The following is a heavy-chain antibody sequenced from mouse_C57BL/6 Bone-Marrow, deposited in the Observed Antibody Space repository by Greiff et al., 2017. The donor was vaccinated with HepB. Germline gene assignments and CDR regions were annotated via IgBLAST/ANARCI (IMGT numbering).Heavy chain of an antibody. D-gene: IGHD1-1*01. Sequence: QVQLQQPGAELVKPGASVKLSCKASGYPFTSYWMHWVKQRPGQGLEWIGMIHPNSGSTNYNEKFKSKATLTVDKSSSTAYMQLSSLTSEDSAVYYCARCNNCLITTVGDWYFDVWGTGTTVTVSS. CDR2: IHPNSGST. V-gene: IGHV1-64*01. CDR3: ARCNNCLITTVGDWYFDV. J-gene: IGHJ1*03. CDR1: GYPFTSYW.